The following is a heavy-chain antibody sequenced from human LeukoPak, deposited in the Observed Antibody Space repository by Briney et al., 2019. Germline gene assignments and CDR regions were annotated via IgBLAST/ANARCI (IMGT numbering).Heavy chain of an antibody. D-gene: IGHD2-15*01. J-gene: IGHJ4*02. Sequence: PSETLSLTXAVYGGSFSGYYWSWIRQPPGKGLEWIGEINHSGSTNYNPSLKSRVTISVDTSKNQFSLKLSSVTAADTAVYYCASSWLGYCSGGSCYPIYWGQGTLVTVSS. CDR2: INHSGST. CDR1: GGSFSGYY. CDR3: ASSWLGYCSGGSCYPIY. V-gene: IGHV4-34*01.